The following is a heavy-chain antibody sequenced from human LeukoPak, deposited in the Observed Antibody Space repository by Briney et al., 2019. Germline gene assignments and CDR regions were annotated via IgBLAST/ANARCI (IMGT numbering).Heavy chain of an antibody. J-gene: IGHJ3*02. V-gene: IGHV5-51*01. Sequence: GESLKISCKGSGYSFTSYWIGWVRQMPGKGLEWMGIIYPGDSDTRYSPSFQGQVTISADKSISTAYLQWSSLKASDTAMYYCVRPPKGYYDSSGYYPDAFDIWGQGTMVTVSS. CDR1: GYSFTSYW. D-gene: IGHD3-22*01. CDR3: VRPPKGYYDSSGYYPDAFDI. CDR2: IYPGDSDT.